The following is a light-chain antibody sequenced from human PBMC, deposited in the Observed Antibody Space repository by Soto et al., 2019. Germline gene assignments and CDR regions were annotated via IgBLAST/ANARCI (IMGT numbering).Light chain of an antibody. Sequence: DIVLTQSPGTLSLSPGERATLSCRASQSVSSSYFAWYQQKPGQPPSPLIYGASSRAIGIPARFSGSGSGTDFTLTISRLEPEDFAVYYCQQYGSSPWTFGQGTKVEIK. V-gene: IGKV3-20*01. CDR2: GAS. CDR3: QQYGSSPWT. J-gene: IGKJ1*01. CDR1: QSVSSSY.